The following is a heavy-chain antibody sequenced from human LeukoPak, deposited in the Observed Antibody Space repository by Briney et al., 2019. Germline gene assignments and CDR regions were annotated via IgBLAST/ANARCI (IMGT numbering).Heavy chain of an antibody. CDR3: ARASGSSVYYYYYMDV. CDR1: GYTFTGYY. Sequence: ASVKVSCKASGYTFTGYYMHWVRQAPGQGLEWMGWINPNSGGTNYAQKFQGRVTITRNTSISTAYMELSSLRSEDTAVYYCARASGSSVYYYYYMDVWGKGTTVTVSS. D-gene: IGHD1-26*01. V-gene: IGHV1-2*02. CDR2: INPNSGGT. J-gene: IGHJ6*03.